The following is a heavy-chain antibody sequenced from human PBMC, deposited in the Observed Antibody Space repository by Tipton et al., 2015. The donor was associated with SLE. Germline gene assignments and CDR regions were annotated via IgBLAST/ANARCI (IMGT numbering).Heavy chain of an antibody. CDR1: GGSISSSTYY. Sequence: TLSLTCTVYGGSISSSTYYWGWIRQPPGKVLEWIGKIYYSGSTYYNPSLKSRVAISVDTSKNQFSLKLSSVTAADTAVYYCARLWYSSSYWGQGTLVTVSS. J-gene: IGHJ4*02. CDR3: ARLWYSSSY. CDR2: IYYSGST. V-gene: IGHV4-39*01. D-gene: IGHD6-13*01.